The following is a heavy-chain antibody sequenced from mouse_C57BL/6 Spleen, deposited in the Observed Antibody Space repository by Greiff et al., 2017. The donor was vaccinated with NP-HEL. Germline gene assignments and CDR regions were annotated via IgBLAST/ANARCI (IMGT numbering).Heavy chain of an antibody. D-gene: IGHD2-12*01. V-gene: IGHV5-17*01. J-gene: IGHJ2*01. CDR2: ISSGSSTI. Sequence: VQLKESGGGLVKPGGSLKLSCAASGFTFSDYGMHWVRQAPEKGLEWVAYISSGSSTIYYADTVKGRFTISRDNAKNTLFLQMTSLRSEDTAMYYCARPLYRGYFDYWGQGTTLTVSS. CDR1: GFTFSDYG. CDR3: ARPLYRGYFDY.